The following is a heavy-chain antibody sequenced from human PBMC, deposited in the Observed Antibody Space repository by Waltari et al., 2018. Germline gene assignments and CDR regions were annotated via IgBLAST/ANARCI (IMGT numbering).Heavy chain of an antibody. Sequence: QVQLQESGPGLVKPSQTLSLTCTVSGGSISSGDYYWSWIRQPPGKGLEWIGYIYYSGSTYYNPSLKSRVTISVDTSKNQCSLKLSSVTAADTAVYYCARVRGSESYYWYFDYWGQGTLVTVSS. J-gene: IGHJ4*02. CDR2: IYYSGST. CDR3: ARVRGSESYYWYFDY. D-gene: IGHD3-10*01. CDR1: GGSISSGDYY. V-gene: IGHV4-30-4*08.